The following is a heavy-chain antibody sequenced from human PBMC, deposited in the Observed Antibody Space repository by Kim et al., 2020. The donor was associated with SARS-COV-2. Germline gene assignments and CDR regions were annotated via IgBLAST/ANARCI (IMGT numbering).Heavy chain of an antibody. Sequence: GGSLRLSCAASGFTFSSYALPWVRQAPGKGLEWVAVISYDGSKKYYADSVKGRFTISRDNSKNTLYLQMNSLRVEDTAVYYCAREEPISGGLDVWGQGTTVTVS. V-gene: IGHV3-30*04. J-gene: IGHJ6*02. CDR1: GFTFSSYA. CDR3: AREEPISGGLDV. CDR2: ISYDGSKK. D-gene: IGHD1-26*01.